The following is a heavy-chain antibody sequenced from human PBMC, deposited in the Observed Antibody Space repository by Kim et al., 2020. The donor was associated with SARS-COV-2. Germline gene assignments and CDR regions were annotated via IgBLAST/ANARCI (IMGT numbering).Heavy chain of an antibody. J-gene: IGHJ4*02. CDR3: ARHDRYLGYFDWLSQFDY. CDR1: GGSISSSSYY. Sequence: SETLSLTCTVSGGSISSSSYYWGWIRQPPGKGLEWIGSIYYSGSTYYNPSLKSRVTISVDTSKNQFSLKLSSVTAADTAVYYCARHDRYLGYFDWLSQFDYWGQGTLVTVSS. D-gene: IGHD3-9*01. V-gene: IGHV4-39*01. CDR2: IYYSGST.